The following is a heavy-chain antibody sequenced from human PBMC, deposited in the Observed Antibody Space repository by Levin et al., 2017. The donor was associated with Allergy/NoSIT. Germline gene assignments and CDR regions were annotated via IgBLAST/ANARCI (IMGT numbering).Heavy chain of an antibody. V-gene: IGHV3-15*01. CDR2: IRTKADGGTT. J-gene: IGHJ4*02. CDR1: GFSFIDAC. D-gene: IGHD6-25*01. Sequence: AGGSLRLSCVASGFSFIDACMNWVRQAPGKGLEWVGRIRTKADGGTTDYTAPVKGRFSISRDDSKSTLYLQMDSLNTEDTAVYYCTKMRGIVAAVWVGSYWGQGTLVTVSS. CDR3: TKMRGIVAAVWVGSY.